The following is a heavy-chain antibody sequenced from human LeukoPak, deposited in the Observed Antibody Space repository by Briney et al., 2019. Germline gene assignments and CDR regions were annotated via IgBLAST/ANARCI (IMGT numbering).Heavy chain of an antibody. D-gene: IGHD6-13*01. Sequence: GGSLRLSCAASGFTFSSYAMSWDRQAPGKGLEWVSAISGSGGSTYYADSVKGRFTISRDNSKNTLYLQMNSLRAEDTAVYYCAKDHRYSSSWYYWGQGTLVTVSS. J-gene: IGHJ4*02. CDR3: AKDHRYSSSWYY. CDR1: GFTFSSYA. V-gene: IGHV3-23*01. CDR2: ISGSGGST.